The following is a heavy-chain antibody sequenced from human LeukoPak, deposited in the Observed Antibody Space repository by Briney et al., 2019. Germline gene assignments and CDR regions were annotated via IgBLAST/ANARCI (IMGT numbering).Heavy chain of an antibody. V-gene: IGHV3-23*01. Sequence: XVXAISGGGGSTYYADYVKGRFTISRDNSKNTLYLQMNSLRAEDTAVYYCAKAAPPGFLPPFDYWGQGTLVTVSS. D-gene: IGHD3-10*01. J-gene: IGHJ4*02. CDR2: ISGGGGST. CDR3: AKAAPPGFLPPFDY.